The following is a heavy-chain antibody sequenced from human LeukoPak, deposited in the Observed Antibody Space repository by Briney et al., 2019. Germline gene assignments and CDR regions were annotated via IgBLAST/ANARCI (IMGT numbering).Heavy chain of an antibody. D-gene: IGHD2-2*01. V-gene: IGHV1-46*01. CDR1: GYTFTSYY. J-gene: IGHJ5*02. CDR2: INPSGGST. Sequence: GASVKVSCKASGYTFTSYYMHWVRQAPGQGLEWMGIINPSGGSTSYAQKFQGRVTMTRDTSTSIVYMELSSLRSEDTAVYYCARGGIVVVPAAMEGFDPWGQGTLVTVSS. CDR3: ARGGIVVVPAAMEGFDP.